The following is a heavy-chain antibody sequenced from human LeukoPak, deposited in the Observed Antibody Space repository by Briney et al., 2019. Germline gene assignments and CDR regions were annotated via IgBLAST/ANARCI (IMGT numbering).Heavy chain of an antibody. CDR2: INHYGTIV. Sequence: PGGSLRLSCAVSGFTFVSHAMNWVRQAPGKGLEWVSFINHYGTIVHYADSVRGRFATSRDNAKNSLYLQINNVGADDTAVYYCARDQDWAFDYWGQGTLVTVSS. J-gene: IGHJ4*02. V-gene: IGHV3-48*03. CDR1: GFTFVSHA. D-gene: IGHD3/OR15-3a*01. CDR3: ARDQDWAFDY.